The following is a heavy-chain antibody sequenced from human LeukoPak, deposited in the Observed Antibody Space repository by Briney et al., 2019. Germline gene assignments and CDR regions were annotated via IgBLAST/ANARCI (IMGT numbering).Heavy chain of an antibody. J-gene: IGHJ4*02. CDR2: PYYRSKWYT. D-gene: IGHD6-19*01. CDR3: ARDVGTSGWYTFDY. Sequence: SPTLPLTYAITGARASTINGAWTSLTQTPSRGLDTLGSPYYRSKWYTDYAPSVKGRITINPDTSRNQYSLHLDSVTPEDSAVYYCARDVGTSGWYTFDYWGQGTLVTVSS. V-gene: IGHV6-1*01. CDR1: GARASTINGA.